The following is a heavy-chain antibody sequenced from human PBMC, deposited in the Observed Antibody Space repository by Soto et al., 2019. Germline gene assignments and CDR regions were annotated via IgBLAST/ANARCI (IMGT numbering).Heavy chain of an antibody. D-gene: IGHD2-15*01. J-gene: IGHJ5*02. Sequence: QVQLQESGPGLVKPSQTLSLTCTVSGGSISSGDYYWSWIRQPPGKGLEWIGDIYYSGSTYYNPSLKSRVTISGDTDKDPVSLKLSSVTAADTAVYYCASSRWWNWFDPWGQGTLVTVSS. CDR3: ASSRWWNWFDP. V-gene: IGHV4-30-4*01. CDR2: IYYSGST. CDR1: GGSISSGDYY.